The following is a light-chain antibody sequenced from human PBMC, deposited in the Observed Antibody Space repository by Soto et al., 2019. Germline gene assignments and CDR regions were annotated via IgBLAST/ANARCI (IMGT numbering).Light chain of an antibody. Sequence: QLVLTQSPSASASLGASVKLTCTLSSGHSSYAIAWHQQQPEKGPRYLMKLNSDGSHSKGDGVPDRFSGSSSGAERYLTISSLQSEDEADYYCQTWGTGIHRVFGGGTQLTVL. CDR3: QTWGTGIHRV. J-gene: IGLJ3*02. CDR1: SGHSSYA. CDR2: LNSDGSH. V-gene: IGLV4-69*01.